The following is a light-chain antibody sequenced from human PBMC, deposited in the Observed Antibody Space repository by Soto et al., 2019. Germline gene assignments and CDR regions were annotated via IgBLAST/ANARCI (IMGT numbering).Light chain of an antibody. CDR1: QSVDRRS. CDR3: QQYHNSRT. J-gene: IGKJ1*01. V-gene: IGKV3-20*01. CDR2: GIS. Sequence: IVLTQSPGTLSLSPGERATLSCRASQSVDRRSLAWYQQKPGQAPRLLISGISNRATGIPDRFSGSGSGADFTLTISRLEPEDFAVYYSQQYHNSRTFGQGTKVEIK.